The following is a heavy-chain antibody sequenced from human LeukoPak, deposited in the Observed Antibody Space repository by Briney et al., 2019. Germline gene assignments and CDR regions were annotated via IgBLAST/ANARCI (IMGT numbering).Heavy chain of an antibody. Sequence: ASVKVSRKASGYTFTSYGISWVRQAPGQGLEWMGWISAYNGNTNYAQKLQGRATMTTDTSTSTAYMELRSLRSDDTAVYYCAREKHYDFWSGYNYYYYGMDVWGQGTTVTVSS. CDR2: ISAYNGNT. CDR3: AREKHYDFWSGYNYYYYGMDV. V-gene: IGHV1-18*01. J-gene: IGHJ6*02. D-gene: IGHD3-3*01. CDR1: GYTFTSYG.